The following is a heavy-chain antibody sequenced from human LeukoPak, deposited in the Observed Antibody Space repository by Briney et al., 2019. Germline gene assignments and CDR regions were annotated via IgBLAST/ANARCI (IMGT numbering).Heavy chain of an antibody. D-gene: IGHD6-13*01. CDR2: IRYDGSNK. CDR1: GFTFSSYG. Sequence: GGSLRLSCAAPGFTFSSYGMHWVRQAPGKGLEWVAFIRYDGSNKYYADSVKGRFTISRDNSKNTLYLQMNSLRAEDTAVYYCAKDRSRIAAAGTDWFDPWGQGTLVTVSS. V-gene: IGHV3-30*02. J-gene: IGHJ5*02. CDR3: AKDRSRIAAAGTDWFDP.